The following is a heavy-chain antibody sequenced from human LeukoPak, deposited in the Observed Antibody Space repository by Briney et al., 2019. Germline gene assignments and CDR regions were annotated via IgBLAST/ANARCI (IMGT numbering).Heavy chain of an antibody. D-gene: IGHD4-23*01. CDR2: ISVNGGTT. V-gene: IGHV3-23*01. CDR1: GFTFSSYA. Sequence: GGSLRLSCAASGFTFSSYAMTWVRQAPGKGLEWVSSISVNGGTTYYADSVKGRFTISRDSSKNTLYLQMNSLRAEDTAVYYCVRGGGNVRRYFEYWGQGTLVTVPS. CDR3: VRGGGNVRRYFEY. J-gene: IGHJ4*02.